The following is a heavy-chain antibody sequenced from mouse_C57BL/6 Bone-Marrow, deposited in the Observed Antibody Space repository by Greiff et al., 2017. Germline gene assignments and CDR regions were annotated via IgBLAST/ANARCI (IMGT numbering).Heavy chain of an antibody. J-gene: IGHJ1*03. CDR2: IDPENGDT. V-gene: IGHV14-4*01. D-gene: IGHD1-1*01. Sequence: VQLQQSGAELVRPGASVKLSCTASGFNIKDDYMHWVKQRPEQGLEWIGWIDPENGDTEYASKFQGKATITADTSSNTAYLQLSSLTSEDTAVYYCTTGYYRYFDVWGKGTAVTVSS. CDR1: GFNIKDDY. CDR3: TTGYYRYFDV.